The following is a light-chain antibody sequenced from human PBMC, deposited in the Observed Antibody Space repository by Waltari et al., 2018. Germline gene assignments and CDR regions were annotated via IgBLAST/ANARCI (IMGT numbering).Light chain of an antibody. CDR2: ASS. V-gene: IGKV1-NL1*01. J-gene: IGKJ4*01. CDR3: QQYFSAPLT. Sequence: EIQMNQSPSSLSASIGDRVTLTCRASRDIFNALAWYQQKPGQAPKLLLYASSTLRGGVPSRFSGSGSGTDYTLSIDSLQPEDFATYYCQQYFSAPLTFGGGSKVEI. CDR1: RDIFNA.